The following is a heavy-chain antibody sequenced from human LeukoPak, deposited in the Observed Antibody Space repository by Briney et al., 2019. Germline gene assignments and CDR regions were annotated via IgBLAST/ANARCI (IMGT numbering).Heavy chain of an antibody. CDR2: IYDRGST. V-gene: IGHV4-31*03. J-gene: IGHJ2*01. CDR3: ARGSPLDWYFDL. CDR1: GGSISSGGYY. Sequence: ASETPSLTCTVSGGSISSGGYYWSWIRQHPGRGLEWIGYIYDRGSTYYNPSLTSRATVSADRSKNQFSVKLTSVTAADTAVYYCARGSPLDWYFDLWGRGTLVTVSS.